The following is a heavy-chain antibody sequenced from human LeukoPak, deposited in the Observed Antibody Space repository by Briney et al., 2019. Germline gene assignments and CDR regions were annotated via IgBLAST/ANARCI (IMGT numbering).Heavy chain of an antibody. V-gene: IGHV4-61*08. J-gene: IGHJ3*02. CDR1: GGSISSGDYY. Sequence: SETLSLTCTVSGGSISSGDYYWSWIRQPPGKGLEWIGYIYYSGSTNYNPSLKSRVTISVDTSKNQFSLKLSSVTAADTAVYYCASFFSAAAAGTFAFDIWGQGTMVTVSS. CDR2: IYYSGST. D-gene: IGHD6-13*01. CDR3: ASFFSAAAAGTFAFDI.